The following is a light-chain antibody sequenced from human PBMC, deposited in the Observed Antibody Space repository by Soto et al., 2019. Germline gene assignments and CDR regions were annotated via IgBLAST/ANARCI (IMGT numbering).Light chain of an antibody. CDR1: QSISSY. CDR2: DVS. Sequence: DIQMTQSPSSLSASVGDRVTITCRASQSISSYLNWYQQKPGKAPKLLISDVSSLERGVASRFSGSGSGTEFTLTISSMQPDDFATYYCQQYHGYSRTFGQGTKVEI. CDR3: QQYHGYSRT. J-gene: IGKJ1*01. V-gene: IGKV1-5*01.